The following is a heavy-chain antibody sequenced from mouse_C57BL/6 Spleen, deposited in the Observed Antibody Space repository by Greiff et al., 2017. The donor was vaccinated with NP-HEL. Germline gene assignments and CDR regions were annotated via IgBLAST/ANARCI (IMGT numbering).Heavy chain of an antibody. J-gene: IGHJ4*01. CDR2: IYPGDGDT. Sequence: QVQLQQSGPELVKPGASVKISCKASGYAFSSSWMNWVKQRPGKGLEWIGRIYPGDGDTNYNGKFKGKATLTADKSSSTAYMQLSSLTSEDSAVYFWAGEDYAMDYWGQGTSVTVSS. CDR3: AGEDYAMDY. CDR1: GYAFSSSW. V-gene: IGHV1-82*01.